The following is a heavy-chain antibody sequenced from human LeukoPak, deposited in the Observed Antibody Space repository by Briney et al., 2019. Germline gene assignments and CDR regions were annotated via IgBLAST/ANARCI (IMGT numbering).Heavy chain of an antibody. Sequence: TGGSLRLSCAASGFTFDDYAMHWVRQAPGKGLEWVSGISWNSGSIGYADSVKGRFTISRDNSKNTLYLQMNSLIPEDTAVYYCAKVSLFRGSVGTRKYAFDIWGQGTMVTVSS. V-gene: IGHV3-9*01. CDR1: GFTFDDYA. J-gene: IGHJ3*02. D-gene: IGHD4-23*01. CDR2: ISWNSGSI. CDR3: AKVSLFRGSVGTRKYAFDI.